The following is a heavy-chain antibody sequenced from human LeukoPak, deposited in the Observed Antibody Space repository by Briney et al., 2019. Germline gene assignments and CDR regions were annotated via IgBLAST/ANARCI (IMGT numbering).Heavy chain of an antibody. Sequence: GGSLRLSCAASGFTFDDFAMHWVRRAPGKGLEWVSGISWNSGSIGYADSVKGRFTISRDNAKNSLYLQMNSLRAEDTALYYCAKGASRDGGVSGAWGQGTLVTVSS. V-gene: IGHV3-9*01. J-gene: IGHJ5*02. D-gene: IGHD2-8*02. CDR3: AKGASRDGGVSGA. CDR2: ISWNSGSI. CDR1: GFTFDDFA.